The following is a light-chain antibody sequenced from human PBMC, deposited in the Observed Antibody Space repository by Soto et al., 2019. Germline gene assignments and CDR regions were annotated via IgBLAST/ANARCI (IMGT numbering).Light chain of an antibody. CDR3: QLYNTYSGT. CDR1: QSISSW. CDR2: RAS. V-gene: IGKV1-5*03. Sequence: DSQMTQSPSTLSASVGDTVTISCRASQSISSWLAWYQQKPGKAPKLLIYRASTLQSGVPSRFSASGSGTEFILTISSLQPDDFATYYCQLYNTYSGTFGQGTKVDIK. J-gene: IGKJ1*01.